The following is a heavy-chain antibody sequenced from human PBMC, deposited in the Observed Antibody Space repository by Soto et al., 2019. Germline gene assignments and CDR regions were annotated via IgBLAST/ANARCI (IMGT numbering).Heavy chain of an antibody. CDR3: ARAPPQEMATRWAFDI. Sequence: QVQLVQSGAEVKKPGSSVKVSCKASGGTFSSYAISWVRQAPGQRLEWMGGIIPIFGTANYAQKFQGRVTITADESTSTAYMELSSLRSEDTAVYYCARAPPQEMATRWAFDIWGQGTMVTVSS. CDR2: IIPIFGTA. V-gene: IGHV1-69*12. CDR1: GGTFSSYA. D-gene: IGHD5-12*01. J-gene: IGHJ3*02.